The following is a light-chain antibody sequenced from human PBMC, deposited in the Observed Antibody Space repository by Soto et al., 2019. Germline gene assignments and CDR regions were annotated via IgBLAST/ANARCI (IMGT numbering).Light chain of an antibody. J-gene: IGKJ4*01. CDR1: QPVINN. CDR3: QQDNRWPLT. V-gene: IGKV3D-15*01. Sequence: EIVLTQSPDSLSVSPGERATLSCRASQPVINNLAWYQQRPGQPPRLLIFDASRRAAGIPARFSGSGSETEFTLTINRLQSEDSAVYYCQQDNRWPLTFGGGTKVEIQ. CDR2: DAS.